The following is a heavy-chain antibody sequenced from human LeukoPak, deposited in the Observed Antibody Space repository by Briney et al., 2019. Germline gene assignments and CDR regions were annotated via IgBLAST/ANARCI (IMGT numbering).Heavy chain of an antibody. J-gene: IGHJ4*02. Sequence: GASVKVSCKASGGTFSSYAISWVRQAPGQGLEWMGRINPNSGGTNYAQKFQGRVTMTRDTSISTAYMELSRLRSDDTAVYYCARRGRRQQQLVRGTPDFDYWGQGTLVTVSS. D-gene: IGHD6-13*01. CDR3: ARRGRRQQQLVRGTPDFDY. CDR1: GGTFSSYA. CDR2: INPNSGGT. V-gene: IGHV1-2*06.